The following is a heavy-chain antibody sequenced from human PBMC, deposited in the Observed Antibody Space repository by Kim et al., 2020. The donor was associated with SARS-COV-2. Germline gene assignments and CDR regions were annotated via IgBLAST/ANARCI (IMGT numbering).Heavy chain of an antibody. CDR1: GYTFTSYG. D-gene: IGHD3-9*01. V-gene: IGHV1-18*04. CDR3: ARDHGPLNPVNYDILTPPYYYGMDV. J-gene: IGHJ6*02. Sequence: ASVKVSCKASGYTFTSYGISWVRQAPGQGLEWMGWISAYNGNTNYAQKLQGRVTMTTDTSTSTAYMELRSLRSDDTAVYYCARDHGPLNPVNYDILTPPYYYGMDVWGQGTTVTVSS. CDR2: ISAYNGNT.